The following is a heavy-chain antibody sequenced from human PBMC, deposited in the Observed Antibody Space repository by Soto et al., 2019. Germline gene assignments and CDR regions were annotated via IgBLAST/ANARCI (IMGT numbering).Heavy chain of an antibody. CDR2: INPNSGGT. Sequence: QVQLVQSGAEVKKPGASVKVSCKASGYTFTGYYMHWVRQAPGQGLEWMGWINPNSGGTNYAQKFQGWVTMNRDTSISTAYMELSRLRADDTAVYYCARFWNYYDSSGPGGGGAFDIWGQGTMVTVSS. V-gene: IGHV1-2*04. CDR1: GYTFTGYY. J-gene: IGHJ3*02. D-gene: IGHD3-22*01. CDR3: ARFWNYYDSSGPGGGGAFDI.